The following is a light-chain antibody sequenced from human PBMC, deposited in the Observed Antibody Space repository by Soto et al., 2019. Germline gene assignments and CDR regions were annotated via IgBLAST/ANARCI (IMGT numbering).Light chain of an antibody. CDR2: DND. CDR1: SSNIGITE. J-gene: IGLJ2*01. V-gene: IGLV1-51*01. Sequence: QSVLSQPPSVSAAPGQKVTISCSGSSSNIGITEVSWYQQFPGTAPKVLIYDNDVRPSGIPDRFSGSKSGTSATLGITGLQSGDEADYYCGAWDDSRSGAVFGGGTKLTVL. CDR3: GAWDDSRSGAV.